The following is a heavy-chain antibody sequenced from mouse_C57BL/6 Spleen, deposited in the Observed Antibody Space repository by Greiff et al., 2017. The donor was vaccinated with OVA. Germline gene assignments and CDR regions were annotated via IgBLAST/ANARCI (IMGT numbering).Heavy chain of an antibody. D-gene: IGHD1-1*01. CDR3: ARSVYGSSNDY. Sequence: VQLQQPGAELVKPGASVKLSCKASGYTFTSYWMPWVKQRPGQGLEWIGMIHPNSGSTNYNEKFKSKATLTVDKSSSTAYMQLSSLTSEDAAVYYCARSVYGSSNDYWGQGTTLTVSS. CDR2: IHPNSGST. V-gene: IGHV1-64*01. CDR1: GYTFTSYW. J-gene: IGHJ2*01.